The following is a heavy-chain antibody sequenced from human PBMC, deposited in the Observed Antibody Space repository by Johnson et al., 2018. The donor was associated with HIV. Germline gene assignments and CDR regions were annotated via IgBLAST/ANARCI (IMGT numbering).Heavy chain of an antibody. V-gene: IGHV3-74*02. D-gene: IGHD2-15*01. J-gene: IGHJ3*02. CDR3: ARGACSGGCFDM. CDR1: GFTFSDYY. CDR2: INSDGRST. Sequence: EQLVESGGGLVKPGGSLRLSCAASGFTFSDYYMSWVRQAPGKGLVWVSRINSDGRSTYCADSVKGRFTISRDNAKKSLSLQMNSLRAEDTAVYYCARGACSGGCFDMWGQGTMVTVSS.